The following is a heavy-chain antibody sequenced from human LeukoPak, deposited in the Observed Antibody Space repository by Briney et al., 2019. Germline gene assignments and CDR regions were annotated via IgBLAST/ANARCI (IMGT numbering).Heavy chain of an antibody. J-gene: IGHJ5*02. V-gene: IGHV4-34*01. CDR3: ARHARRYCSSTSCPRGIDP. CDR1: GGSFSGNY. CDR2: INPSGST. D-gene: IGHD2-2*01. Sequence: SSETLSLTCAVYGGSFSGNYWSWIRQPPGKGLEWIGEINPSGSTNYNPSLKSRVTISVDTSKNQFSLKLSSVTAADTAVYYCARHARRYCSSTSCPRGIDPWGQGTLVTVSS.